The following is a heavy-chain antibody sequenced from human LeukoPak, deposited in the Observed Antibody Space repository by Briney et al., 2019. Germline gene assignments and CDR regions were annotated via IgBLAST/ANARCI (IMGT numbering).Heavy chain of an antibody. CDR1: GFTFSGSA. J-gene: IGHJ4*02. CDR3: TRGYSMGYSSSSGDY. V-gene: IGHV3-73*01. Sequence: GGSLRLSCAASGFTFSGSAMHWVRQASGEGLEWVGRIRSKANSYATAYDASLKGRITISRGDSKKTAYLQMNSRKTEDTAVYYCTRGYSMGYSSSSGDYWGQGTLVTVSS. D-gene: IGHD6-6*01. CDR2: IRSKANSYAT.